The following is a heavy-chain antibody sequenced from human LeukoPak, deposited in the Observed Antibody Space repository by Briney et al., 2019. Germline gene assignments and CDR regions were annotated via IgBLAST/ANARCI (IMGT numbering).Heavy chain of an antibody. V-gene: IGHV3-21*01. J-gene: IGHJ4*02. CDR2: ISSSSSYI. CDR1: GFTFSSYA. D-gene: IGHD6-13*01. CDR3: ARDMSIAAAGTHRGDY. Sequence: PGGSLRLSCAASGFTFSSYAMSWVRQAPGKGLEWVSSISSSSSYIYYADSVKGRFTISRDNAKNSLYLQMNSLRAEDTAVYYCARDMSIAAAGTHRGDYWGQGTLVTVSS.